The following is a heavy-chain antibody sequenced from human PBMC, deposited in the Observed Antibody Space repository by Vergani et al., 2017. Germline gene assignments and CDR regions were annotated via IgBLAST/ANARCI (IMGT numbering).Heavy chain of an antibody. D-gene: IGHD1-1*01. CDR1: EYSFGNYW. CDR3: ARHTTYTDS. CDR2: IYPADSDT. J-gene: IGHJ4*02. Sequence: EVELLQSGPEMRKPGESLKISCKGSEYSFGNYWIGWVRQMPGKGLEWMGIIYPADSDTRYSPSSQGQVTISADKSISTAFLQWDSLKASDTALYYCARHTTYTDSWGQGTLVTVSS. V-gene: IGHV5-51*01.